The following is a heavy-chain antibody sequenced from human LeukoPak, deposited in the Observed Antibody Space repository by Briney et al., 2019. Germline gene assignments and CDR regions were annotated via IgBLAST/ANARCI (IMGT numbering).Heavy chain of an antibody. CDR3: ARGHTESADDYGNWFHP. Sequence: PSETLSLTCTVSGGSMRSYYWSWIRQPPGKGLEWIGYIYYSGTTKYNPSLKSRVTISVDTSKNQFSLKLNSLTAADTAVYYCARGHTESADDYGNWFHPRGQGTLVTVSS. V-gene: IGHV4-59*01. CDR1: GGSMRSYY. D-gene: IGHD5-12*01. J-gene: IGHJ5*02. CDR2: IYYSGTT.